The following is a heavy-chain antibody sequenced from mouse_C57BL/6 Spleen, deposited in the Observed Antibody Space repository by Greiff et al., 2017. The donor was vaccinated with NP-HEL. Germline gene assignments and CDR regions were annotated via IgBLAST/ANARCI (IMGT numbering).Heavy chain of an antibody. J-gene: IGHJ2*01. Sequence: QVQLQQPGAELVKPGASVKMSCKASGYTFTSYWITWVKQRPGQGLEWIGDIYPGSGSTNYNEKFKSKATLTVDTSSSTAYMQLSSLTSADSAVYYCAREGSNYRRDYWGQGTTLTVSS. CDR2: IYPGSGST. V-gene: IGHV1-55*01. CDR1: GYTFTSYW. CDR3: AREGSNYRRDY. D-gene: IGHD2-5*01.